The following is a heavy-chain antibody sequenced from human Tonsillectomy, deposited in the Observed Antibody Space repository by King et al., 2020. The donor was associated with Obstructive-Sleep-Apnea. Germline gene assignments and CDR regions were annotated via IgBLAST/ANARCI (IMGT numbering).Heavy chain of an antibody. CDR3: ARDPVGDGYNFFDY. J-gene: IGHJ4*02. Sequence: VQLQESGPGLVKPSETLSLTCTVSGGSISSYYWSWIRQPPGKGLEWVGYIYYIGSTNYNPSLKSRGTISVDTSKNQFSLKLSSVTAAVTAVYYCARDPVGDGYNFFDYWGQGTLVTVSS. CDR2: IYYIGST. V-gene: IGHV4-59*01. D-gene: IGHD5-24*01. CDR1: GGSISSYY.